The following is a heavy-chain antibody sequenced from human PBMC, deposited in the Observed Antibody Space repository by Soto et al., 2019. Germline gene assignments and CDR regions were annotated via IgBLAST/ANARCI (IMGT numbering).Heavy chain of an antibody. Sequence: QVQLVQSGAEVKKPGASVKVSCKASGYTFTSYYMHWVRQAPGQGLEWMGIINPSGGSTSYAQKFQGRVTMTRDTSTSTVYMELSSLRSEDTAVYYCARDVKNPRYGGNSSPDYWGQGTLVTVSS. J-gene: IGHJ4*02. V-gene: IGHV1-46*01. CDR2: INPSGGST. CDR3: ARDVKNPRYGGNSSPDY. D-gene: IGHD2-21*02. CDR1: GYTFTSYY.